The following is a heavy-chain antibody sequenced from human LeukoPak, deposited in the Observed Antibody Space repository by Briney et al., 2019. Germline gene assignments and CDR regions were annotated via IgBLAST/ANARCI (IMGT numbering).Heavy chain of an antibody. V-gene: IGHV1-18*01. CDR1: GYTFTSYG. CDR2: ISAYNGNT. J-gene: IGHJ4*02. D-gene: IGHD3-22*01. Sequence: GASVKVSCKASGYTFTSYGICWVRQAPGQGLEWMGWISAYNGNTNYAQKLQGRVTMTTDTSTSTAYMELRSLRSDDTAVYYCARVMYYDSSGYYPNYFDYWGQGTLVTVSS. CDR3: ARVMYYDSSGYYPNYFDY.